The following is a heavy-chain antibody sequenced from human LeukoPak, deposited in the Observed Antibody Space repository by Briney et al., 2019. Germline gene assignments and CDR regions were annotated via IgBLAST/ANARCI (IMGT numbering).Heavy chain of an antibody. Sequence: ASVKVSCKASGYTFTSYDINWVRQATGQGLEWMGWMNPNSGGTNYAQKFQGWVTMTRDTSISTAYMELSRLRSDDTAVYYCARDRIIAVAGTPYYYYGMDVWGQGTTVTVSS. D-gene: IGHD6-19*01. CDR1: GYTFTSYD. J-gene: IGHJ6*02. V-gene: IGHV1-2*04. CDR2: MNPNSGGT. CDR3: ARDRIIAVAGTPYYYYGMDV.